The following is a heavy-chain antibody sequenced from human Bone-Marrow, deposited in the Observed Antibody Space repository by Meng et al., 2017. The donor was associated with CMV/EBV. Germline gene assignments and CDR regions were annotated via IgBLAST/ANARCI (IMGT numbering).Heavy chain of an antibody. V-gene: IGHV3-30-3*01. Sequence: GGSLRLSCAASGFTFSSYAMHWVRQAPGKGLEWVAVISCDGGNKYYADSVKGRFTISRDNSKNTLYLQMNSLRAEDTAVYYCARDGGEVTGMDVWGQGTTVTVSS. J-gene: IGHJ6*02. CDR3: ARDGGEVTGMDV. D-gene: IGHD3-10*01. CDR2: ISCDGGNK. CDR1: GFTFSSYA.